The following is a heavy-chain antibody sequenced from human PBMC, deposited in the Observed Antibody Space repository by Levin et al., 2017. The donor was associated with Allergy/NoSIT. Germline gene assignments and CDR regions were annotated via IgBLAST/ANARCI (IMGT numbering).Heavy chain of an antibody. V-gene: IGHV5-51*01. CDR3: ARLASSTGDD. Sequence: GGSLRLSCKGSGSSFSSYWIGWVRQMPGKGLEWMGIIYPGDSETRYSPSFQGQVTISADRSISTAFLEWNSLKASDTAIYYCARLASSTGDDWGQGTQVTVSS. J-gene: IGHJ4*02. D-gene: IGHD2-2*01. CDR2: IYPGDSET. CDR1: GSSFSSYW.